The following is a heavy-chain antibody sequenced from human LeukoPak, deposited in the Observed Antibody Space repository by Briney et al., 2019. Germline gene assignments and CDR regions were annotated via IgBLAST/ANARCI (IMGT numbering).Heavy chain of an antibody. CDR3: ARDRIAAAGTGWFDP. D-gene: IGHD6-13*01. V-gene: IGHV1-69*10. Sequence: ASVKVSCKASGGTFSSYAISWVRQAPGQGLEWMGGIIPILGTANYAQKFQGRVTITADKSTSTAYMELSSLRSEDTAVYYCARDRIAAAGTGWFDPWGQGTLVTVSS. CDR2: IIPILGTA. CDR1: GGTFSSYA. J-gene: IGHJ5*02.